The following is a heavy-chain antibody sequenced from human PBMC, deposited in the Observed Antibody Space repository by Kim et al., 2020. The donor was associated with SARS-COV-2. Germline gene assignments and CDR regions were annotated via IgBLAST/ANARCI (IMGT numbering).Heavy chain of an antibody. D-gene: IGHD5-18*01. J-gene: IGHJ4*02. CDR3: VKDGGIQLWFTGGGLDF. CDR2: ISSNGDST. V-gene: IGHV3-64D*06. Sequence: GGSLRLSCSASGFTFSSYAMHWVRQSPGKGLEYVSAISSNGDSTYYADSVKGRFTISRDNSKNTLYLQMSSLRAEDTAVYYCVKDGGIQLWFTGGGLDFWGQGTLVTVSS. CDR1: GFTFSSYA.